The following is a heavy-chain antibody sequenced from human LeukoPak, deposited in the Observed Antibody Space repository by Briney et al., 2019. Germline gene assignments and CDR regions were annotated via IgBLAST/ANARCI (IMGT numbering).Heavy chain of an antibody. CDR3: ARGASGWYKISYYYYYMDV. Sequence: SETLSLTCAVYDGSFSGYYWNWIRQPPGKGLEWIGEIHQSGNTNYNPSLKSRLTISVDTSKNQFSLKLSSVTAADTAVYYCARGASGWYKISYYYYYMDVWGKGTTVTVSS. CDR1: DGSFSGYY. J-gene: IGHJ6*03. CDR2: IHQSGNT. D-gene: IGHD6-19*01. V-gene: IGHV4-34*01.